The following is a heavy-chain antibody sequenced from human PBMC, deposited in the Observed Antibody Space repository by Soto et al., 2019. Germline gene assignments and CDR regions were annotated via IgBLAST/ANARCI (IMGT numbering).Heavy chain of an antibody. CDR1: GFTFRNYD. Sequence: EVQLVESGGGLVQPGGSLRLSCEASGFTFRNYDMHWVRQGTGKGLEWVSGISAAGDPDYADSVEGRFTISRENAQNSFFLQMHSLRVGDTAVYYCARTDRDFYGLDGWGQGTTVIVSS. CDR3: ARTDRDFYGLDG. V-gene: IGHV3-13*05. CDR2: ISAAGDP. J-gene: IGHJ6*02.